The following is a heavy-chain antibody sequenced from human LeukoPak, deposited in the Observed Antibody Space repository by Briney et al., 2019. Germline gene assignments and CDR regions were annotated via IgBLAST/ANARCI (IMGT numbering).Heavy chain of an antibody. J-gene: IGHJ4*02. CDR2: ISYEASAQ. Sequence: GGSLRLSCAASGFTFSNYGMHWVRQAPGKGLEWVAVISYEASAQYYTDTVEGRFTISRDNSKNTLYLQMNSLRVEDTAVYYCAREVGGWYLNYFDYWGQGTLVTVSS. CDR3: AREVGGWYLNYFDY. D-gene: IGHD6-19*01. CDR1: GFTFSNYG. V-gene: IGHV3-30*03.